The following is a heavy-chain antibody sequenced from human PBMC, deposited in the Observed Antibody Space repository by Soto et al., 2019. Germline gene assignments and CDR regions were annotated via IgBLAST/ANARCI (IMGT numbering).Heavy chain of an antibody. V-gene: IGHV4-59*11. CDR1: GASINNHY. J-gene: IGHJ5*02. Sequence: PSETLSLTCTVSGASINNHYWSWLRQTPGKGLEWIANINHSGRSNYNPSLKSRVIISVDTPNNQFSLTLTSVTAADTAVYYCANGECHGRGDWFDPWGQGTPVTVSS. D-gene: IGHD4-17*01. CDR3: ANGECHGRGDWFDP. CDR2: INHSGRS.